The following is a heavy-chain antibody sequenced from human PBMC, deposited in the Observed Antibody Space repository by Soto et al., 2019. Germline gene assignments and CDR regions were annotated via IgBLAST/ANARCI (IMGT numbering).Heavy chain of an antibody. V-gene: IGHV3-23*01. CDR3: ANEGQYGSVPGYYYY. Sequence: GGYLRLSCATSGFTLSNHAMSWVRQAPGKGLEWVSTISGGGDTTYYADSVKGRFTISRDKSKNTLYLQMNSLRAEDTAIYYCANEGQYGSVPGYYYYWGQATLVTVPS. CDR2: ISGGGDTT. CDR1: GFTLSNHA. J-gene: IGHJ4*02. D-gene: IGHD3-9*01.